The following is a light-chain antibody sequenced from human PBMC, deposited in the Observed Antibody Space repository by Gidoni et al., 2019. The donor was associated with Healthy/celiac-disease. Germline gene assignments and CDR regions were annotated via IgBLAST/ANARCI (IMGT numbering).Light chain of an antibody. CDR3: QQSYSTPPRT. J-gene: IGKJ1*01. CDR1: KSISSY. CDR2: AAS. V-gene: IGKV1-39*01. Sequence: DIQMTQSPSSLSASVGDRVTITCRASKSISSYLNWYQQKPGKAPKLLIYAASSLQSGVPSRVSGSGSGTDFTLTISSLQPEDFATYYCQQSYSTPPRTFGQGTKVEIK.